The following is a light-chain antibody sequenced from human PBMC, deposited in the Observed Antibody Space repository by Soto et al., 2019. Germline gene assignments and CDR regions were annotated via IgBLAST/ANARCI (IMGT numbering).Light chain of an antibody. CDR3: QSYDSVLSASV. CDR1: SSNIGAGYD. CDR2: SDI. J-gene: IGLJ2*01. Sequence: QSALTQPPSVSGAPGQRLTISCTGSSSNIGAGYDVHWYQQFPGTAPKLLIFSDINRPSGVPARFSASKSGSSASLAISGLQAEDEADYYCQSYDSVLSASVFGGGTKLTDL. V-gene: IGLV1-40*01.